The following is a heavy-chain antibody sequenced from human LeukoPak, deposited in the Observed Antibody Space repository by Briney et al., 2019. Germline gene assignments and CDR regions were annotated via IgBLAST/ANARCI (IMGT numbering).Heavy chain of an antibody. J-gene: IGHJ3*02. CDR2: IYYSGST. V-gene: IGHV4-59*01. CDR1: GGSISSYY. CDR3: ARGPYSGRYYSVNAFDI. D-gene: IGHD1-26*01. Sequence: PSETLSLTCTVSGGSISSYYWSWIRQPPGKGLEWIGYIYYSGSTNYNPSLKSRVTISVDTSKNQFSLKLSSVTAADTAVYYCARGPYSGRYYSVNAFDIWGQGTMVTLSS.